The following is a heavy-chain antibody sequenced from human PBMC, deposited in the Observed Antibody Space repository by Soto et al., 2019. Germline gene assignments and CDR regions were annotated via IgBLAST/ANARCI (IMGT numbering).Heavy chain of an antibody. CDR3: ARDSHYYDSSGPQGY. CDR1: GYTFTGYY. D-gene: IGHD3-22*01. Sequence: GASVKVSCKASGYTFTGYYMHWVRQAPGQGLEWMGWINPNSGGTNYAQKFQGWVTMTRDTSISTAYMELSRLRSDDTAVYYCARDSHYYDSSGPQGYWGQGTLVTVSS. CDR2: INPNSGGT. V-gene: IGHV1-2*04. J-gene: IGHJ4*02.